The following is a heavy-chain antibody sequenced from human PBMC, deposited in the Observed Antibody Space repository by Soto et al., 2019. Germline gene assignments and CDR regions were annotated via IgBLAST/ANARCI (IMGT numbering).Heavy chain of an antibody. Sequence: VQVPCKQSRYTLPKHYILLVRQDPAPPIEWLGIINPRGCSTGHAQKFHARVTMTKVTSTSTVYMELTRLRSEDTAVYYCARELVLVAAAPSHWFDRWGQGRLVTDSS. CDR1: RYTLPKHY. CDR3: ARELVLVAAAPSHWFDR. CDR2: INPRGCST. J-gene: IGHJ5*02. D-gene: IGHD2-15*01. V-gene: IGHV1-46*01.